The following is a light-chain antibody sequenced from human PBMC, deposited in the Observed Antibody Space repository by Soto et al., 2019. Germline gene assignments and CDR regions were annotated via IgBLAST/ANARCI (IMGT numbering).Light chain of an antibody. CDR1: GSNIGSNT. J-gene: IGLJ3*02. CDR3: ATWDDNLNGPV. V-gene: IGLV1-44*01. CDR2: TND. Sequence: QPVLTQSPSASGTPGQRVTISCSGSGSNIGSNTVNWYQHLPGTAPKVLINTNDQRPSGVPDRFSGSKSGTSASLAISGLQSDDEADYYCATWDDNLNGPVFGGGTKLTVL.